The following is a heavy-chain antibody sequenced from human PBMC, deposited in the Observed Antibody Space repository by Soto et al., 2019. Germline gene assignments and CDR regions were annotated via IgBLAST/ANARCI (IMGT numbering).Heavy chain of an antibody. J-gene: IGHJ4*02. CDR2: ISYDGSNK. CDR1: GFTFSSYG. D-gene: IGHD7-27*01. Sequence: LRLSCAASGFTFSSYGMHWVRQAPGKGLEWVAVISYDGSNKYYADSVKGRFTISRDNSKNTLYLQMNSLRAEDTAVYYCASSLGGYFDYWGQGTLVTVSS. CDR3: ASSLGGYFDY. V-gene: IGHV3-30*03.